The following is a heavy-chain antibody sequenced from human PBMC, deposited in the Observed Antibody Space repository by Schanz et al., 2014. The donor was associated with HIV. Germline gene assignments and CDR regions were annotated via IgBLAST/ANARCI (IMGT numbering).Heavy chain of an antibody. CDR2: ITGPGDTM. J-gene: IGHJ4*02. CDR3: ARGGKMVTFGGVVAPFDY. Sequence: EVQLMESGGGLVQPGGSLRLSCVGSGFTFSNYAMSWVRQAPGKGLEWVAHITGPGDTMYYADSVKGRFTISRDNAKNSPNLQMDSLRGEDTAVYYCARGGKMVTFGGVVAPFDYWGQGSLVTVSP. D-gene: IGHD3-16*02. CDR1: GFTFSNYA. V-gene: IGHV3-48*04.